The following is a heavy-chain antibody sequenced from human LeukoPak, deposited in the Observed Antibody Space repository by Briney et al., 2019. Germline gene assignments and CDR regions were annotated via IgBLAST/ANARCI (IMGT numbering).Heavy chain of an antibody. CDR2: ISSSSYR. CDR3: ARLYSSSSQAPYNWFDP. J-gene: IGHJ5*02. CDR1: GFIFSNYG. Sequence: GGSLRLSCAASGFIFSNYGMNWVRQAPGKGLEWVSYISSSSYRNYADSVKGRFTISRDNAKNSLYLQMNSLRAEDTAVYYCARLYSSSSQAPYNWFDPWGQGTLVTVS. V-gene: IGHV3-21*05. D-gene: IGHD6-6*01.